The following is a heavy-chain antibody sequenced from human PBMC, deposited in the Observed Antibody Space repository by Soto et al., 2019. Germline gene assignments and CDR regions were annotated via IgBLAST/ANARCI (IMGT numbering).Heavy chain of an antibody. D-gene: IGHD6-19*01. J-gene: IGHJ4*02. CDR2: VSHDGRNT. Sequence: VQLVESGGGVVQPGRSLRLSCAASGFTFSDYAMHWVRQAPGKGLEWVAVVSHDGRNTHYADSVKGRFTISRDSSKNTVALEMTSLRAEDTAVYYCAKGGRQWLATYDFSNWGQGALVTVSS. V-gene: IGHV3-30*18. CDR3: AKGGRQWLATYDFSN. CDR1: GFTFSDYA.